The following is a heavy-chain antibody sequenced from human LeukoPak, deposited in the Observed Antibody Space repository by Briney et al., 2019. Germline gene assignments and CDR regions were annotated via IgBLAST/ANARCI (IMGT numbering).Heavy chain of an antibody. V-gene: IGHV4-34*01. Sequence: SETLSLTCAVYGGSFSGYYWSRLRQPPGKGLEWIGEINHSGSTNYNPSLKSRVTISVDTSKNQFSLKLSSVTAADTAVYYCARGPKDGYNFDYWGQGTLVTVSS. J-gene: IGHJ4*02. D-gene: IGHD5-24*01. CDR3: ARGPKDGYNFDY. CDR2: INHSGST. CDR1: GGSFSGYY.